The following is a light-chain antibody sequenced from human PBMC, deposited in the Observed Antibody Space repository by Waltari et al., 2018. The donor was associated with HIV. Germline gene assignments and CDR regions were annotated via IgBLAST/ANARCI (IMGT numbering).Light chain of an antibody. V-gene: IGLV2-14*01. CDR2: AVN. Sequence: QSALTQPASVSGSPGQSITISCTGGSSDVGSYSYVSCYQQHPVNAPKLIIYAVNYRPSGVSNRFSGSKSGNTASLTISGLQAEDEADYYCNSYTSISTWVFGGGTKLTVL. J-gene: IGLJ3*02. CDR1: SSDVGSYSY. CDR3: NSYTSISTWV.